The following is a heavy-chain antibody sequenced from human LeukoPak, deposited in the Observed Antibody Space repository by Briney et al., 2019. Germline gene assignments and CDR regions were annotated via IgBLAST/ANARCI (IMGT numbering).Heavy chain of an antibody. CDR1: GGSFSGYY. Sequence: SETLSLTCAVYGGSFSGYYWSWIRQPPGKGLEWIGEINHSGSTNYNPSLKSRVIISVDTSKNQFSLKLSSVTAADTAVYYCARGLYSYGYGRYWGQGTLVTVSS. V-gene: IGHV4-34*01. D-gene: IGHD5-18*01. CDR3: ARGLYSYGYGRY. CDR2: INHSGST. J-gene: IGHJ4*02.